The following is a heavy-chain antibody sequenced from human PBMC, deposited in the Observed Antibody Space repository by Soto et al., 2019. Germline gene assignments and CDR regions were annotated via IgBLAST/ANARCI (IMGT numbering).Heavy chain of an antibody. J-gene: IGHJ6*02. CDR1: GYILSDYC. Sequence: ASVKVSCKSSGYILSDYCIHWVRQAPGQGLEWLGWMKPDDGGPNYAQNFQGRVIMTRDTSTDTDYMELTRLTSDDTAVYFCVRDLRRQWRRLDPEGYTGMDVWGQGTTVTVSS. D-gene: IGHD5-12*01. V-gene: IGHV1-2*02. CDR3: VRDLRRQWRRLDPEGYTGMDV. CDR2: MKPDDGGP.